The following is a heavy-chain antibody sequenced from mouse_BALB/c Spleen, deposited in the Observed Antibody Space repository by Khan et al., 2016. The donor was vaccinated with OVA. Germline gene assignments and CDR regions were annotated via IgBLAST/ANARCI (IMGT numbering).Heavy chain of an antibody. CDR3: VRGSGKSRFAY. CDR2: ISTYYGDA. D-gene: IGHD1-3*01. CDR1: GYTFTDFA. Sequence: QVQLQQSGAELVRPGVSVKISCKGSGYTFTDFAMHWMKQSHAKSLEWLGVISTYYGDADYNHKFRDKATMTVDKSSRTAYMELAGLTSEDSAIYYWVRGSGKSRFAYWGQGTLVTVSA. J-gene: IGHJ3*01. V-gene: IGHV1S137*01.